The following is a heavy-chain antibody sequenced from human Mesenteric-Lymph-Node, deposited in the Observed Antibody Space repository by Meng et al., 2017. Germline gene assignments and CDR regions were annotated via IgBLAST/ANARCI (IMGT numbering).Heavy chain of an antibody. CDR2: ISGSGGMT. J-gene: IGHJ2*01. Sequence: GESLKISCAASGFTFSSYEMNWVRQAPGKGLEWVSSISGSGGMTFYTDSVKGRFTVSRDNSKNTLFLQMNSLRAEDTAVYYCAKIGVTGNWYFDIWGRGTLVTVSS. D-gene: IGHD3-22*01. V-gene: IGHV3-23*01. CDR1: GFTFSSYE. CDR3: AKIGVTGNWYFDI.